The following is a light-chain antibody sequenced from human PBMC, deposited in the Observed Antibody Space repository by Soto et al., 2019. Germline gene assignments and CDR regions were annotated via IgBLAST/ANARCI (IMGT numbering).Light chain of an antibody. J-gene: IGLJ1*01. CDR2: SVS. V-gene: IGLV2-14*01. CDR3: ISYTVSRSYV. Sequence: QSVLTQPASVSGSPGQSITISCSGTSSDIGTYDHVAWFQQFPGKTPKLMIYSVSNRPSGVSYRFSGSKSGNTASLTISGLQAEDEADYYCISYTVSRSYVFGTGTKVTV. CDR1: SSDIGTYDH.